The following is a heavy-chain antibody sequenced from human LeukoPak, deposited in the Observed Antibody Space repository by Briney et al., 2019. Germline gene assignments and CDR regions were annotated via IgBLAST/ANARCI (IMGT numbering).Heavy chain of an antibody. Sequence: PSETLSLTCAVYGGSFSGYYWSWIRQPPGKGLEWIGYIYYTGNTNYNPSLKSRLTISVDTSKNQFSLKLTSVTAADTAVYYCARYSSGWSSDHWFDPWGQGSLVTVSS. V-gene: IGHV4-59*01. J-gene: IGHJ5*02. CDR1: GGSFSGYY. CDR3: ARYSSGWSSDHWFDP. CDR2: IYYTGNT. D-gene: IGHD6-19*01.